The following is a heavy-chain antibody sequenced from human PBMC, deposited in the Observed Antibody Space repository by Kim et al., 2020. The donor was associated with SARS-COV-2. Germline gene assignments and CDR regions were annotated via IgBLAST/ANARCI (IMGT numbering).Heavy chain of an antibody. CDR2: MNPNSGNT. CDR1: GYTFTSYD. D-gene: IGHD2-2*01. CDR3: AREKCSSTSCYDYDP. J-gene: IGHJ5*02. Sequence: ASVKVSCKASGYTFTSYDISWVRQATGQGLEWMGWMNPNSGNTGYAQKFQGRVTMTRNTSISTAYMELSSLRSEDTAVYYCAREKCSSTSCYDYDPWGQGTLVTVSS. V-gene: IGHV1-8*01.